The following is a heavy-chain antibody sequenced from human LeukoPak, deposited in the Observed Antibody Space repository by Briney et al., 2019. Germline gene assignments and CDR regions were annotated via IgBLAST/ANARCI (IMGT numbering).Heavy chain of an antibody. CDR2: IKPDGSEK. CDR1: GFAFTTFW. Sequence: GGSLRLSCAASGFAFTTFWMTWVRQAPGKGLEWVAKIKPDGSEKYYVDSVKGRFTITRDNAQNSLYLQINSLRVEDAAVYYCARSDLWSGYHRGYLDYWGQGTLVTVSS. CDR3: ARSDLWSGYHRGYLDY. J-gene: IGHJ4*02. V-gene: IGHV3-7*05. D-gene: IGHD3-3*01.